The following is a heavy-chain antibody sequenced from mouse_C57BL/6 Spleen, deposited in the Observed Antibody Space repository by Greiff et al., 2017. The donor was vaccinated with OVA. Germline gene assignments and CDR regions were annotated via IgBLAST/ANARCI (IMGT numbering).Heavy chain of an antibody. D-gene: IGHD2-5*01. CDR2: INPNNGGT. J-gene: IGHJ2*01. CDR3: ARNSNYFYYFDY. CDR1: GYTFTDYN. Sequence: VQLKESGPELVKPGASVKIPCKASGYTFTDYNMDWVKQSHGKSLEWIGDINPNNGGTIYNQKFKGKATLTVDKSSSTAYMELRSLTSEDTAVYYCARNSNYFYYFDYWGQGTTLTVSS. V-gene: IGHV1-18*01.